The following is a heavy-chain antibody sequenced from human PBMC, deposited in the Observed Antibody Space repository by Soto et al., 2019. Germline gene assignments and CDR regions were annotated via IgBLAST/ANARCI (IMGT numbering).Heavy chain of an antibody. D-gene: IGHD5-12*01. J-gene: IGHJ6*03. Sequence: QVQLVQSGAEVRKPGASVTVSCRSSGDSFNDYYIHWVRQAPGQGFEWMGWINPNGGVTKYAQKFQGWGSMTSDTSIRTVYMQLSRLRSDDTAVYYCARESGGATATLDYYYFYMDVWGTGTTVTVSS. CDR3: ARESGGATATLDYYYFYMDV. CDR2: INPNGGVT. CDR1: GDSFNDYY. V-gene: IGHV1-2*04.